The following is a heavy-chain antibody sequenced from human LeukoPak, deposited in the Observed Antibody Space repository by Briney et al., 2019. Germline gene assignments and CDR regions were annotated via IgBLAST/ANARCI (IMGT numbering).Heavy chain of an antibody. V-gene: IGHV4-59*11. J-gene: IGHJ4*02. Sequence: SETLSLTCTVSGGSMSGHYWSWIRQSPEKGLEWIGYIYYTGTTNYNPSLMSRVTMSLDTSKNQFSLMVTPVTAADTARYYCATRPAANNWYGVFDYWSRGTLVTVSS. CDR1: GGSMSGHY. CDR3: ATRPAANNWYGVFDY. CDR2: IYYTGTT. D-gene: IGHD3-10*01.